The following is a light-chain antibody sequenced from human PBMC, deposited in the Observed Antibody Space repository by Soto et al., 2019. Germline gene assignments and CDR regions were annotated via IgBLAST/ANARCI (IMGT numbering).Light chain of an antibody. J-gene: IGKJ1*01. CDR3: QHYGDSSWT. V-gene: IGKV3-20*01. Sequence: EIVLTQSPVALSLSPGERATLSCRASQSVSSTLLTWYQQKPGQAPRLLIYGVSSRATGIPDRFSGSGSGTDSTLTISRLEPEDFVVYFCQHYGDSSWTFGQGTRVEIK. CDR1: QSVSSTL. CDR2: GVS.